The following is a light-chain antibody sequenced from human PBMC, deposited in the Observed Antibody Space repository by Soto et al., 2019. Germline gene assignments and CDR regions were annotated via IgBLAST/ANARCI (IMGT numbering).Light chain of an antibody. V-gene: IGKV3-20*01. CDR1: QSVSSSY. CDR2: GAS. CDR3: QQYGSSPRT. Sequence: EIVLTQSPGTLSLSPGERATLSCRASQSVSSSYLGWYQQKPGQAPRLLMYGASSRATGIPERFSGSGSGIDFTLTISRLEPEDFAVYYCQQYGSSPRTFGQGTKVDIK. J-gene: IGKJ1*01.